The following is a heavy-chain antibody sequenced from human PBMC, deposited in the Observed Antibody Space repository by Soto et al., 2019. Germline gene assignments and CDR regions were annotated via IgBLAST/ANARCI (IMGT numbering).Heavy chain of an antibody. D-gene: IGHD4-17*01. V-gene: IGHV3-30-3*01. CDR1: GFTFSSYA. CDR2: ISYDGSNK. CDR3: ARPYGDYGY. Sequence: GGSLRLSCAASGFTFSSYAMHWVRQAPGKGLEWVAVISYDGSNKYYADSVKGRFTISRDNSKNTLYLQMNSLRAEDTAVYYCARPYGDYGYWGQGTLVTVSS. J-gene: IGHJ4*02.